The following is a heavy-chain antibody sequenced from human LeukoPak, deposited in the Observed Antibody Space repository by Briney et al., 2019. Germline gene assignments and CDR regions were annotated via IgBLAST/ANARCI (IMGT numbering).Heavy chain of an antibody. CDR3: ARPSYGSGSYYHDAFDI. Sequence: SETLSLTCTVSGGSISSYYWSWIRQPPGKGLEWIGYIYYSGSTNYNPSLKSRVTISVDTSKNQFSLKLSSVTAADTAVYYCARPSYGSGSYYHDAFDIWGQGTMVTVPS. CDR1: GGSISSYY. V-gene: IGHV4-59*08. CDR2: IYYSGST. D-gene: IGHD3-10*01. J-gene: IGHJ3*02.